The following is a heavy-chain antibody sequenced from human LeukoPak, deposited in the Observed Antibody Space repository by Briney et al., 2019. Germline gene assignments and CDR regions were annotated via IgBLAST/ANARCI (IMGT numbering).Heavy chain of an antibody. V-gene: IGHV3-23*01. CDR1: GFTFSSYA. J-gene: IGHJ4*02. CDR2: ISGSGGST. D-gene: IGHD3-16*01. CDR3: AKDQRPWGEGVFDY. Sequence: AGGSLRLSCAASGFTFSSYAMGWVRQAPGKGLEWVSAISGSGGSTYYADSVKGRFTISRDNSKNTLYLQMNSLRAEDTAVYYCAKDQRPWGEGVFDYWGQGTLVTVSS.